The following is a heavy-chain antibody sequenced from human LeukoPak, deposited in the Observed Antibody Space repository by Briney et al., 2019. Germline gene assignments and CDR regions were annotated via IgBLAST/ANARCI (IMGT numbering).Heavy chain of an antibody. CDR1: GGSISSGSYY. Sequence: PSQTLSLTCTVSGGSISSGSYYWSWIRQPAGKGLEWIGRIYTSGSTNYNPSLKSRVTISVDTSKNQFSLKLSSVTAADTAVYYCARERDYYDSSGLFDYWGQGTLVTVSS. CDR2: IYTSGST. D-gene: IGHD3-22*01. V-gene: IGHV4-61*02. CDR3: ARERDYYDSSGLFDY. J-gene: IGHJ4*02.